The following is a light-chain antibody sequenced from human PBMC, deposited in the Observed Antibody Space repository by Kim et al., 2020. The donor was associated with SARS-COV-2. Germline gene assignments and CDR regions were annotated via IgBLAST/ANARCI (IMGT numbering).Light chain of an antibody. Sequence: ALGQTVRITCQGDSLKNYYATWYQQKPGQAPVLVMYGKNNRPSGIPGRFSGSTSRNTASLTITGAQAEDEADYHCSSPDSSGNHRVFGGGTKLTVL. CDR2: GKN. V-gene: IGLV3-19*01. J-gene: IGLJ3*02. CDR1: SLKNYY. CDR3: SSPDSSGNHRV.